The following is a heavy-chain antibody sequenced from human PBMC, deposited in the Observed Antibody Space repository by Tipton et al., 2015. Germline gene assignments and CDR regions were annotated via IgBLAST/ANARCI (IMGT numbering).Heavy chain of an antibody. J-gene: IGHJ3*02. V-gene: IGHV4-4*07. CDR1: GAYISDYF. CDR3: ARNSGWPENAFNI. D-gene: IGHD6-19*01. CDR2: ISSGGRT. Sequence: TLSLTCNVSGAYISDYFWSWIRQPAGKGLEWIGRISSGGRTNYNPSLSSRVTMSVDTSKTRYSLKLTSVTAADTAVYYCARNSGWPENAFNIWGQGTMVTVSS.